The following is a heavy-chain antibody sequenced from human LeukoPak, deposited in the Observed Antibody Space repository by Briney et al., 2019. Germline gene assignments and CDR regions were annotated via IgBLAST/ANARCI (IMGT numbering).Heavy chain of an antibody. D-gene: IGHD1-26*01. CDR3: ATSSTFYYYFDY. V-gene: IGHV3-23*01. CDR2: ISSSGSGGNT. CDR1: GVTLSSYA. J-gene: IGHJ4*02. Sequence: GGSLRLSCAASGVTLSSYAVSWARQAPGKGLEWVSGISSSGSGGNTYYADSVKGRFTISRDSSKNTLFLQMNSLRADDTAVYYCATSSTFYYYFDYWGQGTLVTVSS.